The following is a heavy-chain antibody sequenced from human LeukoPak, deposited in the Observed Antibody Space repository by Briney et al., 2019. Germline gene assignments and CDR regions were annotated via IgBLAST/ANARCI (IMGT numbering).Heavy chain of an antibody. J-gene: IGHJ5*02. CDR2: ISGSGGST. Sequence: GGSLRLSCAASGFTFSSYAMSWVRQAPGKGLEWVSAISGSGGSTYYADSVKGRFTISRDNSKNTLYLQMNSLRAEDTAVYYCAKGYYDSSGYGVNWFDPWGQGTLVTVSS. CDR1: GFTFSSYA. CDR3: AKGYYDSSGYGVNWFDP. D-gene: IGHD3-22*01. V-gene: IGHV3-23*01.